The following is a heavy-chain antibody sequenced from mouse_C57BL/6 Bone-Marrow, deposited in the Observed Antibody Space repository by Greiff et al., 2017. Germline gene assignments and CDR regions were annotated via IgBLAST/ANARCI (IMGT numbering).Heavy chain of an antibody. CDR1: GYTFTSYW. CDR2: INPSNGGT. J-gene: IGHJ1*03. Sequence: QVQLQQSGTELVKPGASVKLSCKASGYTFTSYWMHWVKQRPGQGLEWIGNINPSNGGTNYNEKFKSKATLTVDKSSSTAYMQLSSLTSEDSAVYYCARTAPYYGSGVWYFDVWGTGTTVTVSS. D-gene: IGHD1-1*01. V-gene: IGHV1-53*01. CDR3: ARTAPYYGSGVWYFDV.